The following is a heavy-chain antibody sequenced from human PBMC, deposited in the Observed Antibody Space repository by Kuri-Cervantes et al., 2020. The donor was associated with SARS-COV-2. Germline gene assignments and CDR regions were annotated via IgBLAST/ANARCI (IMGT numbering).Heavy chain of an antibody. V-gene: IGHV4-61*09. D-gene: IGHD3-3*01. J-gene: IGHJ4*02. Sequence: SETLSLTCTVSGGSISSGSYYWSWIRQPAGKGLEWIGYIYTSGSTNYNPSLKSRVTISVDTSKNQFSLKLSSVTAADTAVYYCARWNYDFWGGYYYPLIDYWGQGTLVTVSS. CDR1: GGSISSGSYY. CDR3: ARWNYDFWGGYYYPLIDY. CDR2: IYTSGST.